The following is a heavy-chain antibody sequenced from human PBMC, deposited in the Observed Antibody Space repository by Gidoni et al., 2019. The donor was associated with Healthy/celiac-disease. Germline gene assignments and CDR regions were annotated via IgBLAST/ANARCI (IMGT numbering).Heavy chain of an antibody. CDR2: IYYSGST. CDR3: ARHDSSSWYTWSDWYFDL. D-gene: IGHD6-13*01. CDR1: GGSISSYS. J-gene: IGHJ2*01. V-gene: IGHV4-59*08. Sequence: QVQLQESGPGLVKPSETLSLTCTVSGGSISSYSWSWIRQPPGKGLEWIGYIYYSGSTNYNPSLKSRVTISVDTSKNQFSLKLSSVTAADTAVYYCARHDSSSWYTWSDWYFDLWGRGTLVTVSS.